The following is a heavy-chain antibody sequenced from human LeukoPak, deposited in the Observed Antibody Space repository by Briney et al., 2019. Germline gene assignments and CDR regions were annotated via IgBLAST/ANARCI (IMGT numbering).Heavy chain of an antibody. V-gene: IGHV4-59*01. D-gene: IGHD3-10*01. CDR1: GGSISSYY. CDR3: AKNFGSGSYPLPEYGLDV. CDR2: IYSTGTT. Sequence: SETLSLTCAVYGGSISSYYLSWIRQPPGKGLEWIGYIYSTGTTNYNPSLKSRVTLSVDTSRNQFSLKLSSVTAADTAVYYCAKNFGSGSYPLPEYGLDVWGQGTTVTVSS. J-gene: IGHJ6*02.